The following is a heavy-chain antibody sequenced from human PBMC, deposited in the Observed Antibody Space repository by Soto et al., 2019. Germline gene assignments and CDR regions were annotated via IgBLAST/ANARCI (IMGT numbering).Heavy chain of an antibody. CDR3: ARARIVVVTPVRGGYFDH. V-gene: IGHV1-69*01. D-gene: IGHD2-21*02. J-gene: IGHJ4*02. CDR2: IIPIFGTA. CDR1: GGTFSSYA. Sequence: QVQLVQSGAEVKKPGSSVKVSCKASGGTFSSYAISWVRQAPGQGLEWMGGIIPIFGTANYAQKFQGRVTITADESTSTAYRELSRLRSEDTGVYYCARARIVVVTPVRGGYFDHWGQGTLVTVSS.